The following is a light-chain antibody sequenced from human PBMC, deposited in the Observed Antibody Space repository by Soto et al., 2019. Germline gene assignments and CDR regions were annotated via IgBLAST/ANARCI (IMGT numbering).Light chain of an antibody. J-gene: IGKJ4*01. CDR2: AAS. Sequence: DIQMTQSPSSLSASVGDRVTITCRASQGISNYLAWYQQKPGKVPKLLIYAASTLRSGVPSRFSGSGPRTDFTVTIRSLQTEDGGTYYCQKYNSAPLTFGGGTKVEIK. V-gene: IGKV1-27*01. CDR1: QGISNY. CDR3: QKYNSAPLT.